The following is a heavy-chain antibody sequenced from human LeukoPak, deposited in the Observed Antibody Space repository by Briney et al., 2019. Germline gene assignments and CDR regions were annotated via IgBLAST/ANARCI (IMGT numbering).Heavy chain of an antibody. CDR3: ARGNDYDFWSGYYTGSGVGFDY. CDR1: GFTFSSYS. Sequence: PGGSLRLSCAASGFTFSSYSMNWVRQAPGKGLEWVSSISSSSSYIYYADSVKGRFTISRDNAKNSLYLQMNSLRAEDTAVYYCARGNDYDFWSGYYTGSGVGFDYWGQGTLVTVSS. J-gene: IGHJ4*02. CDR2: ISSSSSYI. D-gene: IGHD3-3*01. V-gene: IGHV3-21*01.